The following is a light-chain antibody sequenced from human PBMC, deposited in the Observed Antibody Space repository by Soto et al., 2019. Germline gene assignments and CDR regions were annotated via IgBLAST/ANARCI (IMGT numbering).Light chain of an antibody. Sequence: QSVLTQPASVSGSPGQSITISCTGTSSDVGGYNYVSWYQQHPGKAPKLMIYDVTNRPSGFSNRFSASKSGNTASLTISGLQAEDESDYYCSSYTSSSALVFGGGTKLTVL. CDR2: DVT. V-gene: IGLV2-14*01. J-gene: IGLJ3*02. CDR1: SSDVGGYNY. CDR3: SSYTSSSALV.